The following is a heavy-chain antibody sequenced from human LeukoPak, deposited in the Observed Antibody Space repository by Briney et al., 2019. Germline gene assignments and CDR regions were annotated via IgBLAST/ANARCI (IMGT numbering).Heavy chain of an antibody. CDR1: GYTFTSYG. CDR3: AGANLGIAAAGDAFDI. Sequence: ASVKVSCKASGYTFTSYGISWVRQAPGQGLEWMGWISAYNGNTNYAQKLQGRVTMTTDTSTSTAYMELRSLRSDDTAVYYCAGANLGIAAAGDAFDIWGQGTMVTVSS. D-gene: IGHD6-13*01. CDR2: ISAYNGNT. J-gene: IGHJ3*02. V-gene: IGHV1-18*01.